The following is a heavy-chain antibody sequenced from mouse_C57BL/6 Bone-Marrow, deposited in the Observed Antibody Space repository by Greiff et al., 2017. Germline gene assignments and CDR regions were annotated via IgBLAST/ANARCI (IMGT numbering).Heavy chain of an antibody. D-gene: IGHD3-2*02. J-gene: IGHJ3*01. Sequence: EVHLVESGEGLVKPGGSLKLSCAASGFTFSSYAMSWVRQTPEKRLEWVAYISSGGDYIYYADTVKGRFTLSRDNARNTLYLQMSSLKSEDTAMYYGTRGSSGYAWFAYWGQGTLVTVSA. CDR3: TRGSSGYAWFAY. V-gene: IGHV5-9-1*02. CDR1: GFTFSSYA. CDR2: ISSGGDYI.